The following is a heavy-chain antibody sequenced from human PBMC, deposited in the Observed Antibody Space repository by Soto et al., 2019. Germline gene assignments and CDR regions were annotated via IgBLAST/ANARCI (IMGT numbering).Heavy chain of an antibody. CDR3: ARVTWHQYFDL. J-gene: IGHJ2*01. Sequence: QVQLQESGPGLVKPSETLSLTCTVSGGSVSSGSYYWSWIRQPPGKGLEWIGYIYYSGSTNYNPSLKSRVTISVDTSKNQFSLKLSSVNAADTAGYYCARVTWHQYFDLWGRGTLVTVSS. V-gene: IGHV4-61*01. CDR2: IYYSGST. CDR1: GGSVSSGSYY.